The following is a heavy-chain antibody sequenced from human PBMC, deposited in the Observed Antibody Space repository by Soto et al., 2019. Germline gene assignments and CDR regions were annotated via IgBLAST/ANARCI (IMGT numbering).Heavy chain of an antibody. V-gene: IGHV4-4*02. Sequence: SETLSLTCGVSGVSLTGGNWWTWVRPSPQRGLEYIGEIFHDGTANYYPSFERRVAMSVDTSRNQFSLKLTSVTAADTAVYFCARLVYDTRLNYMYFDFWGPGTLVTVS. J-gene: IGHJ4*02. CDR3: ARLVYDTRLNYMYFDF. CDR2: IFHDGTA. D-gene: IGHD3-10*01. CDR1: GVSLTGGNW.